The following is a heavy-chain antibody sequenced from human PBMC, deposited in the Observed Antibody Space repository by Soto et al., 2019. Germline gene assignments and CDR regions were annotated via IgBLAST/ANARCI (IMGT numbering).Heavy chain of an antibody. CDR1: GYTFTSYA. CDR2: INAGNGNT. CDR3: ARGPTYSSSPFDY. V-gene: IGHV1-3*05. Sequence: QVQLVQSGAEEKKPGASVKVSCKASGYTFTSYAMHWVRQAPGQRLEWMGWINAGNGNTKYSQKFQGRDTITRDTXASTAYMELSSLRSEDTAVYYCARGPTYSSSPFDYWGQGTLVTVSS. D-gene: IGHD6-6*01. J-gene: IGHJ4*02.